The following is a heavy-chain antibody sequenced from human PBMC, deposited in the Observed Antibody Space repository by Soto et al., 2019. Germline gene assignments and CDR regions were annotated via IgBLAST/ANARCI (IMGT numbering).Heavy chain of an antibody. V-gene: IGHV4-34*01. CDR1: GGTFSADY. CDR2: INHSGST. CDR3: ARGFYYDSSGYYYVRGYYFDY. D-gene: IGHD3-22*01. J-gene: IGHJ4*02. Sequence: NPSETLSLTCAVYGGTFSADYWSWIRQPPGKGLEWIGEINHSGSTIYNASLQSRVTISIDTSKNQFSLKLTSVTAADTAVYYCARGFYYDSSGYYYVRGYYFDYWGQGTLVTVSS.